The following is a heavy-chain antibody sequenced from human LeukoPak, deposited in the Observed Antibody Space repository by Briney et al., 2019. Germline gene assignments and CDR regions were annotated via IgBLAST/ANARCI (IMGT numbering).Heavy chain of an antibody. Sequence: GGSLRLSCAASGFTFSSYAMSWVRQAPGNGLEWVSGISGSGGSTDYADSVKGRFSISRDNSKNTLYLEMNSLRAEDTAVYYCAKGRGQWLAAINYWGQGTLVTVSS. CDR3: AKGRGQWLAAINY. CDR2: ISGSGGST. CDR1: GFTFSSYA. V-gene: IGHV3-23*01. D-gene: IGHD6-19*01. J-gene: IGHJ4*02.